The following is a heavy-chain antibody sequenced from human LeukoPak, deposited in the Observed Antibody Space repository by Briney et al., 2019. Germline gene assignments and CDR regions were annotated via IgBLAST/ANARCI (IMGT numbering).Heavy chain of an antibody. CDR1: GGSVSRTNW. Sequence: SGTLSLTCAVSGGSVSRTNWYSWVRQPPGKGLEWIGEIQFSGNTHYNPSLETRVTMSVDESETRVTLKMSSVTAADTAVYYCARHMTVSGTRGFDNWGQGILVTVSS. J-gene: IGHJ4*02. V-gene: IGHV4-4*02. CDR3: ARHMTVSGTRGFDN. D-gene: IGHD6-19*01. CDR2: IQFSGNT.